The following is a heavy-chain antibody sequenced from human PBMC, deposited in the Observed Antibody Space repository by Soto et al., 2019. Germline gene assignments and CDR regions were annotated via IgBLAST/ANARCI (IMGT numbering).Heavy chain of an antibody. CDR2: VSPPFRTS. CDR3: ARVLYYGSGSYSPYGMDV. Sequence: QVQLVQSGAEVKKPGSSVKVSCKTSGVSFNNNGIGWVRQAPGHGLEWMGGVSPPFRTSNYARKFQGRISITADASTGTVNMELSSLTSEDTAQYYCARVLYYGSGSYSPYGMDVRGQGTTVTVS. J-gene: IGHJ6*02. D-gene: IGHD3-10*01. V-gene: IGHV1-69*01. CDR1: GVSFNNNG.